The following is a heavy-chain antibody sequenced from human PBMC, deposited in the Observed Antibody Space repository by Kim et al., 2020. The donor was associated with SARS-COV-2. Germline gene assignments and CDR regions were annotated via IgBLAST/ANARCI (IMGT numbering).Heavy chain of an antibody. CDR3: ARDLEVAGTDYYYYYYGMDV. D-gene: IGHD1-1*01. CDR1: GFTFSSYW. V-gene: IGHV3-7*01. J-gene: IGHJ6*02. Sequence: GGSLRLSCAASGFTFSSYWMSWVRQAPGKGLEWVANIKQDGSEKYYVDSVKGRFTISRDNAKNSLYLQMNSLRAEDTAVYYCARDLEVAGTDYYYYYYGMDVWGQGTTVTVSS. CDR2: IKQDGSEK.